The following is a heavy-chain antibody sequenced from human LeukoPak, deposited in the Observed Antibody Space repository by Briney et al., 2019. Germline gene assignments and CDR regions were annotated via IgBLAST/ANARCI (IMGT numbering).Heavy chain of an antibody. V-gene: IGHV3-23*01. D-gene: IGHD5-18*01. J-gene: IGHJ4*02. CDR1: GFTFSSYA. CDR2: LSDGGHSS. CDR3: AFSPLGFNYGYTY. Sequence: GGSLRLSCAASGFTFSSYAMNWVRQAPGKGLEWVSSLSDGGHSSFYADSVKGRFTIYRDDSQNILYLQMNNLSGDDTALYYCAFSPLGFNYGYTYWGQGTRVTASS.